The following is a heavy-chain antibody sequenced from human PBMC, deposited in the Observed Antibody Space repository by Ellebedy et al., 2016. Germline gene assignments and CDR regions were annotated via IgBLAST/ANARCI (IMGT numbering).Heavy chain of an antibody. CDR1: GGSIRSSY. J-gene: IGHJ5*01. V-gene: IGHV4-59*01. CDR3: ARQMATISTDWFDP. D-gene: IGHD5-24*01. CDR2: IHYSGNT. Sequence: SETLSLTXSVSGGSIRSSYWSWIRQPPGKGLEWIGHIHYSGNTNYNTSLKSRVTMSLDTSKNQFSLRLSSVTAADMAVYYCARQMATISTDWFDPWGQGTLVTVSS.